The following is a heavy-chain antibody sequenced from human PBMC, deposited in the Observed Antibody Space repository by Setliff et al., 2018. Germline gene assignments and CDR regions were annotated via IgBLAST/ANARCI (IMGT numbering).Heavy chain of an antibody. CDR1: GGSFSTYY. V-gene: IGHV4-59*12. J-gene: IGHJ4*02. Sequence: PSETLSLTCTVSGGSFSTYYWSWIRQAPGKGLEWIGHVYYSGAANYNPSLKSRVTVSVDTSKNQFSLKLSSVTAADTAVYYCARESATIGEFPLYYFDKWGQGIPVTVSS. D-gene: IGHD3-10*01. CDR3: ARESATIGEFPLYYFDK. CDR2: VYYSGAA.